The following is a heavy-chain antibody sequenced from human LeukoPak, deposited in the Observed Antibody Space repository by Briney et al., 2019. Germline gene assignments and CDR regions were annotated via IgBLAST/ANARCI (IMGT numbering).Heavy chain of an antibody. CDR2: IYSSGST. J-gene: IGHJ4*02. V-gene: IGHV4-4*07. Sequence: WETLSLTCTVSGVSISSYYWSWIRQPAGKGLEWIGRIYSSGSTNYNHSLKSRVTMSVDTSKNQFSLKLSSVTAADTAVYYCARDWTYDSSGYDYWGQGTLVTVTS. CDR3: ARDWTYDSSGYDY. D-gene: IGHD3-22*01. CDR1: GVSISSYY.